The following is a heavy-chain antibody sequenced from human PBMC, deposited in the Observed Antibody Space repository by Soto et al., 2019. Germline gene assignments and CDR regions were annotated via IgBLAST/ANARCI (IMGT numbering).Heavy chain of an antibody. V-gene: IGHV6-1*01. J-gene: IGHJ6*02. Sequence: SQTLSLTRXISGDSVSSTSAAWNWIRQSPSRGLECLGRTYYRSKWYNDYAVSVKSRITVNPDTSKDQFSLQLNSVTPEHTAVYYGSRQSRGGMDVWGQGTTVTVSS. CDR2: TYYRSKWYN. CDR3: SRQSRGGMDV. CDR1: GDSVSSTSAA.